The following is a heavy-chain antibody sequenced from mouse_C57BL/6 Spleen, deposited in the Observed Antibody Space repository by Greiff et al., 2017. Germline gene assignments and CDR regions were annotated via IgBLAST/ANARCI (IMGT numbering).Heavy chain of an antibody. CDR3: ARLRGAMDY. CDR1: GYTFTSYW. V-gene: IGHV1-61*01. CDR2: IYPSDSET. D-gene: IGHD1-1*01. J-gene: IGHJ4*01. Sequence: QVQLQQPGAELVRPGSSVKLSCKASGYTFTSYWMDWVKQRPGQGLEWIGNIYPSDSETHYNQKFKDKATLTVDKSSSTAYMQLSSLTSEDSAVXYCARLRGAMDYWGQGTSVTVSS.